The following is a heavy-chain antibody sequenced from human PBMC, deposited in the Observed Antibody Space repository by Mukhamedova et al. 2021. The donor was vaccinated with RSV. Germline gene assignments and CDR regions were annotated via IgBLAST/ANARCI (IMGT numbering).Heavy chain of an antibody. Sequence: GLEWVSSISSSSSYIYYADSVKGRFTISRDNAKNSLYLQMNSLRAEDTAVYYCAREGLDNWFDPWGQGTLVTVSP. CDR3: AREGLDNWFDP. V-gene: IGHV3-21*01. CDR2: ISSSSSYI. J-gene: IGHJ5*02. D-gene: IGHD3/OR15-3a*01.